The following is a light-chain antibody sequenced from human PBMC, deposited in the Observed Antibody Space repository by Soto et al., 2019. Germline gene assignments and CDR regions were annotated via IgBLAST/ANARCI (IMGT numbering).Light chain of an antibody. V-gene: IGKV3-11*01. CDR1: QSVSSY. J-gene: IGKJ3*01. CDR3: QQRSTWPPFS. CDR2: DAS. Sequence: EIVLTQSPATLSLSPGERATLSCRASQSVSSYLAWYQQKPGQAPRLLIYDASNRATGIPDRFSGSGSGTDFTLTISRLEPEDFAVYYCQQRSTWPPFSFGPGTKVDIK.